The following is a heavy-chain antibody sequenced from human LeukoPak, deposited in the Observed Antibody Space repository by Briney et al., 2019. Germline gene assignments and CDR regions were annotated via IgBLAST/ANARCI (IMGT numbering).Heavy chain of an antibody. CDR1: GFTFSSYW. D-gene: IGHD2-15*01. CDR3: ARCYRYYFDY. V-gene: IGHV3-7*01. Sequence: GGSLRLSCAASGFTFSSYWMSWVRQAPGKGLEWVANIKQDGSEKYYVDSVKGRFTISRGNAKNSLYLQMNSLGAEDTTVYYCARCYRYYFDYWGQGTLVTVSS. J-gene: IGHJ4*02. CDR2: IKQDGSEK.